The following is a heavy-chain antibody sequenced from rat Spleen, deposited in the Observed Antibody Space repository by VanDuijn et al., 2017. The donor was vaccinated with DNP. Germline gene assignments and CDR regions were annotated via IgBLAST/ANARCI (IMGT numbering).Heavy chain of an antibody. CDR1: GFTFSNYG. CDR2: ISTSGGST. CDR3: ATQREGSPLYAMDA. V-gene: IGHV5-25*01. Sequence: EVKLVESGGGLVQPGRSLKLSCAASGFTFSNYGMAWVRQAPKKGLEWVATISTSGGSTYYRDSVKGRFTISRDNAKSTLYLQMDSLRSEDTATYYCATQREGSPLYAMDAWGQGTSVTVSS. J-gene: IGHJ4*01. D-gene: IGHD3-1*01.